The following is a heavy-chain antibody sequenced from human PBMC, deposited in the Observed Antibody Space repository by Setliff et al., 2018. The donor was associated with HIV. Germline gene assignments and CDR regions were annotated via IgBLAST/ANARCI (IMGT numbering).Heavy chain of an antibody. CDR2: ISSSGTTT. CDR1: GFIFSDYF. J-gene: IGHJ4*02. D-gene: IGHD3-22*01. CDR3: AKTYYYYSSGYYYFDS. Sequence: GGSLRLSCAGSDPGDSGFIFSDYFMTWVRQAPGKGLEWLFYISSSGTTTYYADSVKGRFTISRDNAKNSLYLQMNSLRAEDTAVYCCAKTYYYYSSGYYYFDSWGQGTLVTVSS. V-gene: IGHV3-11*01.